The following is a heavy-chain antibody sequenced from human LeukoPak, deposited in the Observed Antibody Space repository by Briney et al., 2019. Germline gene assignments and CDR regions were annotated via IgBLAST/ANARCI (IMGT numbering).Heavy chain of an antibody. J-gene: IGHJ4*02. CDR3: AREGDYYDSSGYSPPFDY. CDR2: INPSGGST. Sequence: GASVKVSCKASGYTFTSYYMHWVRQAPGQGLEWMGIINPSGGSTSYAQKFQGRVTMTRDMSTSTVYMELSSLRSEDTAVYYCAREGDYYDSSGYSPPFDYWGQGTLVTVSS. CDR1: GYTFTSYY. D-gene: IGHD3-22*01. V-gene: IGHV1-46*01.